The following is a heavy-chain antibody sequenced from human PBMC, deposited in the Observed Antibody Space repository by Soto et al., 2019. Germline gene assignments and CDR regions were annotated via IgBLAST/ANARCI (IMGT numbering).Heavy chain of an antibody. V-gene: IGHV3-66*01. D-gene: IGHD3-16*01. CDR1: GFTVSRNF. Sequence: GGSLRLSCAASGFTVSRNFMSWVRKAPGKGLEWVSIIYSDGSTYYADSVKGRFTISRDNSKNTLYLQMSSLRAEDTAVYYCVKGVSYAFDIWGQGTMVTVSS. CDR2: IYSDGST. CDR3: VKGVSYAFDI. J-gene: IGHJ3*02.